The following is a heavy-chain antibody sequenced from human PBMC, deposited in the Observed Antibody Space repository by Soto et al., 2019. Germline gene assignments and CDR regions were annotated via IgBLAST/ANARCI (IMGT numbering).Heavy chain of an antibody. CDR2: ISYSGSST. J-gene: IGHJ4*02. Sequence: EVQLLESGGGLVQPGDSLKLSCAASGFTFSIYAMSWVRQAPGKGLEWVSGISYSGSSTYYADSVKGRFSISRDNSKNTLYLQMNSLRGEGTAIYYCAKCAGDTATSCYRGIDYWGRGTLVTVSS. CDR3: AKCAGDTATSCYRGIDY. D-gene: IGHD2-2*02. V-gene: IGHV3-23*01. CDR1: GFTFSIYA.